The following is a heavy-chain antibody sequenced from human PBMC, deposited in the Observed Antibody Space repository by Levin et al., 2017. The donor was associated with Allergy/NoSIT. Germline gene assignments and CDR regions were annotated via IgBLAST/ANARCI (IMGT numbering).Heavy chain of an antibody. D-gene: IGHD2-2*01. CDR2: IYYTGST. V-gene: IGHV4-39*07. J-gene: IGHJ6*02. CDR1: GGSISSSSYY. CDR3: ARANCSSSSCPLGIDV. Sequence: SQTLSLTCTVSGGSISSSSYYWGWIRQPPGRGLEWIGSIYYTGSTYYNPSLKSRVTISVDTSKNQFSLKLSSVTAADTAVYYCARANCSSSSCPLGIDVWGQGTTVTVSS.